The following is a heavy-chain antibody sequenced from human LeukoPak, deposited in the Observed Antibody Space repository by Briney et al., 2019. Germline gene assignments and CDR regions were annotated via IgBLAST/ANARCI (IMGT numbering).Heavy chain of an antibody. CDR1: GGTFGSYA. CDR3: ARGGITIFGVVIPPDY. Sequence: ASVKVSCKASGGTFGSYAISWVRQAPGQGLEWMGGIIPIFGTANYAQKFQGRVTITADKSTSTAYMELSSLRAEDTALYYCARGGITIFGVVIPPDYWGQGTLVTVSS. J-gene: IGHJ4*02. V-gene: IGHV1-69*06. CDR2: IIPIFGTA. D-gene: IGHD3-3*01.